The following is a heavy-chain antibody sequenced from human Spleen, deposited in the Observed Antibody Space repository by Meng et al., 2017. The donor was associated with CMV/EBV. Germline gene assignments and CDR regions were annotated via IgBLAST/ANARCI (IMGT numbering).Heavy chain of an antibody. V-gene: IGHV3-23*01. CDR2: ISGNDGTT. D-gene: IGHD5-24*01. J-gene: IGHJ4*02. Sequence: LSLTCVASGFTFSNYAMCWVRQAPGRGLEWVSAISGNDGTTYYTDSVKGRFTISRDNSKNTVYLQMSSLTAADTAVYYCAKSHRDPSMDGDWGQGTLVTVSS. CDR3: AKSHRDPSMDGD. CDR1: GFTFSNYA.